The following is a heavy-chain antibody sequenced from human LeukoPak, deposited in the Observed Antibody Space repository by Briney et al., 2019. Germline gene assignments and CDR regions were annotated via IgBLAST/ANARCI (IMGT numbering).Heavy chain of an antibody. CDR1: GGSINSNYYY. D-gene: IGHD3-10*01. J-gene: IGHJ3*02. CDR2: IDYSGST. Sequence: SETLSLTCTVSGGSINSNYYYWGWIRQPPGKGLEWIGSIDYSGSTYYNPSLKSRVTISVDTSKNQFSLKLSSVTAADTAVYYCARHPPYSLWFGESSERGNAFDIWGQGTMVTVSS. V-gene: IGHV4-39*01. CDR3: ARHPPYSLWFGESSERGNAFDI.